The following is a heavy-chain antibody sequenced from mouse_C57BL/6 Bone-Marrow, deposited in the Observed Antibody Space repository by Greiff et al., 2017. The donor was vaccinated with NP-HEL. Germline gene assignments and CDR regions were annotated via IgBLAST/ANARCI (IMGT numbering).Heavy chain of an antibody. Sequence: EVQLVESGPGLVKPSQSLSLTCSVTGYSITSGYYWNWIRQFPGNKLEWMGYISYDGSNNYNPSLKNRISITRDTSKNQFFLKLNSVTTEDTATDYCARLLLYWYFDVWGTGTTVTVSS. CDR3: ARLLLYWYFDV. J-gene: IGHJ1*03. CDR2: ISYDGSN. V-gene: IGHV3-6*01. CDR1: GYSITSGYY. D-gene: IGHD1-1*01.